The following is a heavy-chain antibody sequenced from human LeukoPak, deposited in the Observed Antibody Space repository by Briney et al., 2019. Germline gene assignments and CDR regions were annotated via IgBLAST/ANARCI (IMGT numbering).Heavy chain of an antibody. J-gene: IGHJ4*02. V-gene: IGHV4-59*08. CDR3: ARGGGIAAAGTDYYFDY. CDR1: GGSIGSYY. D-gene: IGHD6-13*01. Sequence: PSETLSLTCTVSGGSIGSYYWSWIRQPPGKGLEWIGYTYYSGSTNYNPSLKSRVTISVDTSKNQFSLKLSSVTAADTAVYYCARGGGIAAAGTDYYFDYWGQGTLVTVSS. CDR2: TYYSGST.